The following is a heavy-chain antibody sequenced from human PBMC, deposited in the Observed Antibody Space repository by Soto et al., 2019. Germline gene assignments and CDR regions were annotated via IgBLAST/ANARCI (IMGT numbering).Heavy chain of an antibody. J-gene: IGHJ4*02. CDR3: TRGPSGDKVDF. CDR1: GGSVSSADWN. V-gene: IGHV4-30-4*08. Sequence: SETLSLTCTVSGGSVSSADWNWSWIRQTPGKGLEWIGHIYEGGRTYSNPSLMSRATISLDTSKNLFSLNLKSVTAADTAVYYCTRGPSGDKVDFWGQGLLVIVSS. CDR2: IYEGGRT. D-gene: IGHD7-27*01.